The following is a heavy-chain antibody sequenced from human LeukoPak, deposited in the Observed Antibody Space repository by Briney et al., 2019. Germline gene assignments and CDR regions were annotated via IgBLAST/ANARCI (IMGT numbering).Heavy chain of an antibody. CDR1: GGTFSSYA. V-gene: IGHV1-18*01. D-gene: IGHD2-15*01. J-gene: IGHJ3*02. CDR2: ISAYNGNT. Sequence: GASVKVSCKASGGTFSSYAISWVRQAPGQGLEWMGWISAYNGNTNYAQKLQGRVTMTTDTSTSTAYMELWSLRSDDTAVYYCARDWADIVVVVAATHDNDAFDIWGQGTMVTVSS. CDR3: ARDWADIVVVVAATHDNDAFDI.